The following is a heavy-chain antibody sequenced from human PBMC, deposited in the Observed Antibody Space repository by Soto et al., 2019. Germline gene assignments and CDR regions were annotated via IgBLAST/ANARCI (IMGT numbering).Heavy chain of an antibody. Sequence: GASVKVSCKASGGTFSSYAISWVRQAPGQGLEWMGGIIPIFGTANYAQKFQGRVTITADESTSTAYMGLSSLRSEDTAVYYCARDQGYSRGGAGYYYGMDVWGQGTTVTVSS. D-gene: IGHD5-18*01. CDR1: GGTFSSYA. CDR3: ARDQGYSRGGAGYYYGMDV. CDR2: IIPIFGTA. V-gene: IGHV1-69*13. J-gene: IGHJ6*02.